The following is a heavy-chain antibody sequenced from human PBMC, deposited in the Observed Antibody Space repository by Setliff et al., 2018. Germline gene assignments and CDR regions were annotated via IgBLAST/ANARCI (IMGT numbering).Heavy chain of an antibody. CDR2: IYYSGST. CDR1: GGSISSSSYY. J-gene: IGHJ6*03. Sequence: SETLSLTCTVSGGSISSSSYYWGWIRQPPGKGLEWIGSIYYSGSTYYNPSLKSRVTISVDTSKNQFSLKLSSVTAADTAVYYCARAEYYYGSGSFHPYYMDVWGQGTTVTVAS. CDR3: ARAEYYYGSGSFHPYYMDV. V-gene: IGHV4-39*07. D-gene: IGHD3-10*01.